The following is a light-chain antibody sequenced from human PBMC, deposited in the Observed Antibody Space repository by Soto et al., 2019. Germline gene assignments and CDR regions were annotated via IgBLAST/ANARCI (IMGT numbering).Light chain of an antibody. V-gene: IGLV2-8*01. J-gene: IGLJ1*01. Sequence: QSALTQPPSASGSPGQSVTISCTGTSSDVGGYNYVSWYQQHPGKAPKLMIYEVSTRPSGVPDRFSGSKSGNTGSLTVSGLQAEDEPDYYCSSYAGSNNFRYVVGTGTKLTVL. CDR2: EVS. CDR3: SSYAGSNNFRYV. CDR1: SSDVGGYNY.